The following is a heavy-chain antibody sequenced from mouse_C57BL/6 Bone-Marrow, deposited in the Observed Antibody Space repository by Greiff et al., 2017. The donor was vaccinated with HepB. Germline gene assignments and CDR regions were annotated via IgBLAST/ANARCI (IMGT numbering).Heavy chain of an antibody. Sequence: EVKLMDSGGGLVQPGESLKLSCESNEYEFPSHDMSWVRKTPEKRLELVAAINSDGGSTYYPDTMERRFIISRDNTKKTLYLQMSSLRSEDTALYYCARLYDYDGYAMDYWGQGTSVTVSS. V-gene: IGHV5-2*01. D-gene: IGHD2-4*01. CDR3: ARLYDYDGYAMDY. CDR1: EYEFPSHD. CDR2: INSDGGST. J-gene: IGHJ4*01.